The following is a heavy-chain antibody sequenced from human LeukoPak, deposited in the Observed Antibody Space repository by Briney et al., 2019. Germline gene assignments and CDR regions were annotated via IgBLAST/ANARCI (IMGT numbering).Heavy chain of an antibody. CDR2: INPNSGGT. V-gene: IGHV1-2*02. Sequence: ASVKVSCKASGYTFTGYYMHWVRQAPGQGLEWMGWINPNSGGTNYAQKFQGRVTMTRDTSISTAYMELSRLRSDDTAVYYCARDSELLWFGESTNWFDPWGQGTLVTVSS. D-gene: IGHD3-10*01. CDR3: ARDSELLWFGESTNWFDP. J-gene: IGHJ5*02. CDR1: GYTFTGYY.